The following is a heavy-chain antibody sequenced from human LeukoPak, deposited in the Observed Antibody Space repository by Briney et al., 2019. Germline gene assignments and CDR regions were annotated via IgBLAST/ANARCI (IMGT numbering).Heavy chain of an antibody. V-gene: IGHV1-46*01. Sequence: GASVKVSCKASGYTFTRYYIHWVRQAPGQGLEWMGVINPSGGSTTYAQKFQGRVTMTRDTSTSTVYMEVSSLRSEDTAVYYCARDLVGSSSGWGQGTLVTVSS. CDR1: GYTFTRYY. CDR2: INPSGGST. CDR3: ARDLVGSSSG. J-gene: IGHJ4*02. D-gene: IGHD6-6*01.